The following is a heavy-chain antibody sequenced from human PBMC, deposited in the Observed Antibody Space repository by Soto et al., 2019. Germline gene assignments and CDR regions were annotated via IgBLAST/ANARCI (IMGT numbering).Heavy chain of an antibody. J-gene: IGHJ6*03. CDR1: GGSISSSSYY. D-gene: IGHD5-12*01. V-gene: IGHV4-39*01. Sequence: QLQLQESGPGLVKPSETLSLTCTVSGGSISSSSYYWGWIRQPPGKGLEWIGSIYYSGSTYYNPSLKSRVTLSVDTSKNQFSLKLSSVTAADTAVYYCARHVSVVRIVAPDYYYMDVWGKGTTVTVSS. CDR3: ARHVSVVRIVAPDYYYMDV. CDR2: IYYSGST.